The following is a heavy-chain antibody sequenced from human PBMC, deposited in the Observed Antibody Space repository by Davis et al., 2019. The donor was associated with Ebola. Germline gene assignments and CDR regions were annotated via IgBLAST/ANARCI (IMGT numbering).Heavy chain of an antibody. CDR3: ARLSGLFSSSSGTLYLDL. V-gene: IGHV4-59*12. CDR2: IYYSGTPT. J-gene: IGHJ2*01. D-gene: IGHD6-6*01. Sequence: SETLSLTCTVSGGSISSYYWSWIRQSPGKGLEWIGYIYYSGTPTNYNPSLNSRVTMSVEPSTNQFSLKLRSVTAADTAVYFGARLSGLFSSSSGTLYLDLWGRGTLVSVSS. CDR1: GGSISSYY.